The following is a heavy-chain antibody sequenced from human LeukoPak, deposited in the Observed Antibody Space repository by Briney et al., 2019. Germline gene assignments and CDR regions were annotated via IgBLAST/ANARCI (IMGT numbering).Heavy chain of an antibody. V-gene: IGHV4-39*01. D-gene: IGHD5-18*01. J-gene: IGHJ4*02. Sequence: SETLSLTCTISGGSISSSSYYWGWIRQPPGKGLEWIGSIYYSGSTYYNPSLKSRVTISVDTSKNQFSLKLSSVTAADTAVYYCASEAMVTRYFDYWGQGTLVTVSS. CDR1: GGSISSSSYY. CDR2: IYYSGST. CDR3: ASEAMVTRYFDY.